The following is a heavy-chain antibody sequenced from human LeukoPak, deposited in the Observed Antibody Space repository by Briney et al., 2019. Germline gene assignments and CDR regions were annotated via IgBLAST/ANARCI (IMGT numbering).Heavy chain of an antibody. CDR3: ARDLSSDYYDSSGYHGVFDY. D-gene: IGHD3-22*01. CDR1: GFTFSSYS. Sequence: GGSLRLSCAASGFTFSSYSMNWVRHAPGKGLEWVSSISSSSSYIYYADSVKGRFTISRDNAKNSLYLQMNSLRAEDTAVYYCARDLSSDYYDSSGYHGVFDYWGQGTLVTVSS. V-gene: IGHV3-21*01. J-gene: IGHJ4*02. CDR2: ISSSSSYI.